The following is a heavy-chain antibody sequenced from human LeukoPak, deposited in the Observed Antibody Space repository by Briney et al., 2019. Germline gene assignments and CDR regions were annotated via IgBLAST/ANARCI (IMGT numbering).Heavy chain of an antibody. D-gene: IGHD5-18*01. CDR2: INPSGGST. CDR3: ARGSPPGVTRPDYFDY. J-gene: IGHJ4*02. CDR1: GYTFTSYY. V-gene: IGHV1-46*01. Sequence: ASVKVSCKASGYTFTSYYMHWVRQAPGQGLEWMGIINPSGGSTSYAQKFQGRVTMTRDTSTSTVYMELSSLRSGDTAVYYCARGSPPGVTRPDYFDYWGQGTLVTVSS.